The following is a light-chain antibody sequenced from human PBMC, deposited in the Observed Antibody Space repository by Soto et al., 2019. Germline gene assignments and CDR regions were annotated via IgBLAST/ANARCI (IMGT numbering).Light chain of an antibody. CDR2: RTS. CDR1: QSISSN. V-gene: IGKV3-15*01. Sequence: EIVMTQSPATLSVSPGERATLSCRASQSISSNLAWYQQKPGQAPRLLMFRTSSRATGFPARVSGSGSGTEFNLTISSLQSEDFGVYYCQQYNNWPRATFGGGTKVGIK. CDR3: QQYNNWPRAT. J-gene: IGKJ4*01.